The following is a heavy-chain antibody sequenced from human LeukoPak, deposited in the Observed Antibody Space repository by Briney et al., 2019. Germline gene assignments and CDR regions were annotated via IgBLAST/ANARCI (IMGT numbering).Heavy chain of an antibody. J-gene: IGHJ5*02. V-gene: IGHV4-59*01. D-gene: IGHD3-10*01. CDR2: IYYSGST. Sequence: SETLSLTCTVSGVSISSYYWSWIRQPPGKGLEWFGYIYYSGSTNYNPSLKSRVTISVDTSKNQFSLKLSSVTAADTAVYYCARGRGYYGSEPYNWFDPWGQGTLVTVSS. CDR3: ARGRGYYGSEPYNWFDP. CDR1: GVSISSYY.